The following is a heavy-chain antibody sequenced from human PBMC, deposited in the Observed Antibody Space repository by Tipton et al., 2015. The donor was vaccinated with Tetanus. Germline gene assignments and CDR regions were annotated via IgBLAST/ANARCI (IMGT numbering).Heavy chain of an antibody. D-gene: IGHD3-22*01. CDR2: FIPIFRRP. CDR1: GGTFSNYV. J-gene: IGHJ3*01. Sequence: QSGAEVKKPGSSVKVSCKSSGGTFSNYVFNWVRLAPGQGLEWMGGFIPIFRRPNYAQKFQARVTIRADESTSTAYMELRSLTSADTAVYYGAREAINSEDRRAVDVWGQGTMVTVSS. CDR3: AREAINSEDRRAVDV. V-gene: IGHV1-69*01.